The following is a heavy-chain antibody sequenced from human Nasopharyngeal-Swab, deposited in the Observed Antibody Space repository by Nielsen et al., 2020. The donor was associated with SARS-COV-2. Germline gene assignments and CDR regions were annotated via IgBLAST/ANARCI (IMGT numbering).Heavy chain of an antibody. J-gene: IGHJ2*01. CDR3: ARGGWYFDF. Sequence: GEALKISCAASGFNFSSYWMSWVRQAPGKGLEWVANIKQDGSEKYYVDSVKGRFTISRDNAKNSLYLQMNSLRAEDTTVYYCARGGWYFDFWGRGTLVTVSS. V-gene: IGHV3-7*04. CDR1: GFNFSSYW. CDR2: IKQDGSEK.